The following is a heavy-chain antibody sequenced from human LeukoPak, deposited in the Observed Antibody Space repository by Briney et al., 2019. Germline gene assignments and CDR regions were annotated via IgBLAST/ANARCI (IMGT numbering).Heavy chain of an antibody. CDR3: ARDSGEVPDY. CDR2: INPNNGGT. CDR1: GYTFNGYY. J-gene: IGHJ4*02. V-gene: IGHV1-2*02. D-gene: IGHD3-10*01. Sequence: GAAVTVSFKSSGYTFNGYYMHWVRQAPGQGLEWMGWINPNNGGTKYAQNFQGGVTMTRDTSISTAYMELDRLRFDDTAVYYCARDSGEVPDYWGQGTLVTVSS.